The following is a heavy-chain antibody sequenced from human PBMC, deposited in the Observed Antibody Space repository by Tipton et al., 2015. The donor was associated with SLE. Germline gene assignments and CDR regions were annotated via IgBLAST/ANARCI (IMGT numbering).Heavy chain of an antibody. J-gene: IGHJ4*02. V-gene: IGHV1-18*01. D-gene: IGHD3-10*01. CDR2: ISTYNGIT. CDR3: ARDSFSGSYYFEY. CDR1: GYNSLRYG. Sequence: QSGPEVKKPGASVKVSCKTSGYNSLRYGITWVRQAPGQGLEWMGWISTYNGITNYPQKLQDRFTMTTDTATSTVYMELRSLTSDDTAVYYCARDSFSGSYYFEYWGQGTLVTVSS.